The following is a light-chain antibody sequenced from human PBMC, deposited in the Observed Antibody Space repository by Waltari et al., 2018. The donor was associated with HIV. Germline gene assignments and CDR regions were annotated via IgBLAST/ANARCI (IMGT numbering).Light chain of an antibody. CDR2: AVS. CDR3: SSYTSSSTLRV. Sequence: QSALTQPASVSGSPGQSITISCTGTSRDVGGYNYVSWYQQHPGKAPKLMIYAVSNRPSGVSNRFSGSKSGNTASLTISGLQAEDEADYYCSSYTSSSTLRVFGGGTKLTVL. J-gene: IGLJ3*02. CDR1: SRDVGGYNY. V-gene: IGLV2-14*01.